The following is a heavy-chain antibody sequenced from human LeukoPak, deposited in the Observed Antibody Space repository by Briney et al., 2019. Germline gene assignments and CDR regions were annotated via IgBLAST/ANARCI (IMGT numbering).Heavy chain of an antibody. CDR1: GYTFTDYY. Sequence: ASVKVSCKASGYTFTDYYMHWVRQAPGQGLEWMGIINPSGGSTSYAQKFQGRVTMTTDTSTSTAYMELRSLRSDDTTVYYCARAWNGCSDYWGQGTLVTVSS. D-gene: IGHD4/OR15-4a*01. CDR2: INPSGGST. CDR3: ARAWNGCSDY. J-gene: IGHJ4*02. V-gene: IGHV1-46*01.